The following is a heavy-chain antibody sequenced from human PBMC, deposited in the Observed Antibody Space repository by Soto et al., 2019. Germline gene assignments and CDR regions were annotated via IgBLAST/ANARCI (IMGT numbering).Heavy chain of an antibody. CDR1: GFTFSDYY. J-gene: IGHJ6*03. V-gene: IGHV3-11*01. D-gene: IGHD6-6*01. CDR2: ISSSGSTI. CDR3: ARDKGIAARPHYYYYYMDV. Sequence: GGSLRLSCAASGFTFSDYYMSWIRQAPGKGLEWVSYISSSGSTIYYADSVKGRFTISRDNAKNSLYLQMNSLRAEDTAVYYCARDKGIAARPHYYYYYMDVWGKGTTVTVSS.